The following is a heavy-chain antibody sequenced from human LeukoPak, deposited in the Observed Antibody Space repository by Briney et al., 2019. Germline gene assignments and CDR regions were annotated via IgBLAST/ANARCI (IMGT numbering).Heavy chain of an antibody. J-gene: IGHJ5*02. CDR3: ARAGTLKYYGSGSYYNRWFDP. V-gene: IGHV4-61*01. CDR2: IYNSGSV. CDR1: GVSVSTTSYY. Sequence: SETLSLTCTVSGVSVSTTSYYWSWIRQPPGKGLEWIGYIYNSGSVNYNPSLKSRVTISVDTSKNQFSLKLSSVTAADTAVYYCARAGTLKYYGSGSYYNRWFDPWGQGTLVTVSS. D-gene: IGHD3-10*01.